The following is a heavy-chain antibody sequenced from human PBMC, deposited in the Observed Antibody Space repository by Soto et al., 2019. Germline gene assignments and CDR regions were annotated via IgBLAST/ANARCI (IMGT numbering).Heavy chain of an antibody. V-gene: IGHV3-30-3*01. CDR3: AREGIRYFDWLFPHDAFDI. Sequence: QVQLVESGGGVVQPGRSLRLSCAASGFTFSSYAMHWVRQAPGKGLEGLAVISYDGSNKYYADSVKGRFTISRDNSKNTLYLQMNSLRAEDTAVYYCAREGIRYFDWLFPHDAFDIWGQGTMVTVSS. CDR1: GFTFSSYA. CDR2: ISYDGSNK. J-gene: IGHJ3*02. D-gene: IGHD3-9*01.